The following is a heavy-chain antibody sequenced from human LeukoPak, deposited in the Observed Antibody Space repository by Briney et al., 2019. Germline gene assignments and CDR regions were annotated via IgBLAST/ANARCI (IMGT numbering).Heavy chain of an antibody. Sequence: SETLSLTCTVSGGSISSYYWSWIRQPPGKGLEWIAYISDIGSINYNPSLKSRVTISLDTSKNQFSLKLSSVTAADTAVYYCARGRYFDWFRFDYWGQGTLVTVSS. J-gene: IGHJ4*02. V-gene: IGHV4-59*01. D-gene: IGHD3-9*01. CDR2: ISDIGSI. CDR3: ARGRYFDWFRFDY. CDR1: GGSISSYY.